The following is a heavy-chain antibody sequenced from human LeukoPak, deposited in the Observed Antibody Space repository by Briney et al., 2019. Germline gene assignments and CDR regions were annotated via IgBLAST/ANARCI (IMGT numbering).Heavy chain of an antibody. J-gene: IGHJ4*02. CDR3: ARAYGSGSYYGSVDY. CDR2: ISSSGSTI. V-gene: IGHV3-11*01. D-gene: IGHD3-10*01. Sequence: GGSLRLSCAASGFTFSDYYMSWIRQAPGKGLEWVSYISSSGSTIYYADSVKGRFTISRDNAKNSLYLQMNSLRAEDTALYHCARAYGSGSYYGSVDYWGQGTLVTVSS. CDR1: GFTFSDYY.